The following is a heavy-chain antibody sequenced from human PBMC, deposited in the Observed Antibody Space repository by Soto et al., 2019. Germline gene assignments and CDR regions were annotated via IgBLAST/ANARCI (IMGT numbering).Heavy chain of an antibody. CDR2: ITSSSTYI. V-gene: IGHV3-21*01. CDR3: ARDRGIFGVGDYYYYMDV. CDR1: GFNFSTYS. D-gene: IGHD3-3*01. J-gene: IGHJ6*03. Sequence: EVQLVESGGGLVKPGGSLRLSCAASGFNFSTYSMNWVRQAPGKGLEWVSSITSSSTYIYYSDSVKGRFTISRDNAKNSLYLQMNSLRVEDTAVYYCARDRGIFGVGDYYYYMDVWGKGTTVTVSS.